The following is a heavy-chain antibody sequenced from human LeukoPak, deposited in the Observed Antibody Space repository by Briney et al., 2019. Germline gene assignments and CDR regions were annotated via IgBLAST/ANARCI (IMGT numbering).Heavy chain of an antibody. CDR3: ARQYAFWSGVGSYFDY. CDR1: GGSISSGDYY. Sequence: KPSQTLSLTXTVSGGSISSGDYYWSWIRQPPGKGLEWIGYIYYSGSTYYNPSLKSRVTISVDTSKNQFSLKLSSVTAADTAVYYCARQYAFWSGVGSYFDYWGQGTLVTVSS. D-gene: IGHD3-3*01. V-gene: IGHV4-30-4*08. CDR2: IYYSGST. J-gene: IGHJ4*02.